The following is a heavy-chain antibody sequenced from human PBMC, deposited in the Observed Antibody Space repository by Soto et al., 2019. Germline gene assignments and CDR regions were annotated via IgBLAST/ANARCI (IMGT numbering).Heavy chain of an antibody. J-gene: IGHJ6*02. CDR3: ARALIWSGYLNYYHGMDV. D-gene: IGHD3-3*01. CDR1: GGSFSGCY. Sequence: PSETLSLTCAVYGGSFSGCYWSWIRQPPGKGLEWIGEINHSGSTNYNPSLKSRVTISVDTSKNQFSLKLSSVTAADTAVYYCARALIWSGYLNYYHGMDVWGQGTTVTVSS. CDR2: INHSGST. V-gene: IGHV4-34*01.